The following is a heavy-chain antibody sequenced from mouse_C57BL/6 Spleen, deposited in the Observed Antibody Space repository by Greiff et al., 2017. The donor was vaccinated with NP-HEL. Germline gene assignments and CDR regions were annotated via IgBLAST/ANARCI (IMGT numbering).Heavy chain of an antibody. CDR3: ARHGDSSGYVD. CDR1: GFTFSSYG. D-gene: IGHD3-2*02. Sequence: EVKVVESGGDLVKPGGSLKLSCAASGFTFSSYGMSWVRQTPDKRLEWVATISSGGSYTYYPDSVKGRFTISRDNAKNTLYLQMSSLKSEDTAMYYCARHGDSSGYVDWGQGTTLTVSS. CDR2: ISSGGSYT. J-gene: IGHJ2*01. V-gene: IGHV5-6*01.